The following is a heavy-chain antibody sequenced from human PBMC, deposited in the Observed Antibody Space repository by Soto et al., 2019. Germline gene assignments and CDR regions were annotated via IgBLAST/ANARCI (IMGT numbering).Heavy chain of an antibody. V-gene: IGHV4-39*01. D-gene: IGHD3-10*01. J-gene: IGHJ5*02. CDR1: GGSISSSSYY. CDR3: ARHPFSNYYGSGSYYNFGWFDP. Sequence: QLQLQESGPGLVKPSETLSLTCTVSGGSISSSSYYWGWIRQPPGKGLEWIGSIYYSGSTYYNPSLKSRLTISVDTSKNQFSLKLSSVTAADTAVYYCARHPFSNYYGSGSYYNFGWFDPWGQGTLVTVSS. CDR2: IYYSGST.